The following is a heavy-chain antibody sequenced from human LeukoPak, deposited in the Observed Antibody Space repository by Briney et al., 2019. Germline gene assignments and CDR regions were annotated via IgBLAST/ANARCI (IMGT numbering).Heavy chain of an antibody. D-gene: IGHD3-9*01. Sequence: ASVKVSCKASGGTFSSYAISWVRQAPGQGLEWMGRIIPILGIANYAQKFQGRVTITADKSTSTAYMELSSLRSEDTAVYYCARAEVVLRYFDWLLNWFDPWGQGTLVTVSS. V-gene: IGHV1-69*04. CDR1: GGTFSSYA. J-gene: IGHJ5*02. CDR3: ARAEVVLRYFDWLLNWFDP. CDR2: IIPILGIA.